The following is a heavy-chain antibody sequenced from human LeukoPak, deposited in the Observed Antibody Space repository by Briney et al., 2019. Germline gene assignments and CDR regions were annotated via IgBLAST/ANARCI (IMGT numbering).Heavy chain of an antibody. Sequence: SETLSLTCTVSGGSISSYYWSWIRQPPGKGLEWIGHIYYSGATKYNPSLKSRVTISVDTSKNQFSLKLSSVTAADTAVYYCARGGPPFGYDILTGYYLGNAFDIWGQGTIVTVSS. D-gene: IGHD3-9*01. J-gene: IGHJ3*02. V-gene: IGHV4-59*01. CDR3: ARGGPPFGYDILTGYYLGNAFDI. CDR2: IYYSGAT. CDR1: GGSISSYY.